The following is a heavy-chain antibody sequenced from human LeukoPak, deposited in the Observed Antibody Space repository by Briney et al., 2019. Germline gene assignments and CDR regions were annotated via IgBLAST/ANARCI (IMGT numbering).Heavy chain of an antibody. V-gene: IGHV3-21*01. CDR2: ISSSSSYI. J-gene: IGHJ4*02. Sequence: GGSLRLSCAASGFTFSSYSMNWVRQAPGKGLEWVSSISSSSSYIYYADSVKGRFTISRDNAKNSLYLQMNSRRAEDTAVYYCARDGKYCSSTSCLVPFDYWGQGTLVTVSS. CDR1: GFTFSSYS. D-gene: IGHD2-2*01. CDR3: ARDGKYCSSTSCLVPFDY.